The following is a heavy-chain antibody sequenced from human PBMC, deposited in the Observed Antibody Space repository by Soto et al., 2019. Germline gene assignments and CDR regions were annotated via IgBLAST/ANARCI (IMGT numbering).Heavy chain of an antibody. CDR1: GGTFSSYA. CDR3: ARAAYCSGGSCEWFDP. D-gene: IGHD2-15*01. CDR2: IIPISGTE. V-gene: IGHV1-69*05. J-gene: IGHJ5*02. Sequence: QVQLVQSGAEVKKPGSSVKVSCKASGGTFSSYAISWVRQAPGQGLEWMGGIIPISGTENYAQKFQGRVTMTTDESTSTAYMELSSLRYEGAAVYYCARAAYCSGGSCEWFDPWGQGTLVTVSS.